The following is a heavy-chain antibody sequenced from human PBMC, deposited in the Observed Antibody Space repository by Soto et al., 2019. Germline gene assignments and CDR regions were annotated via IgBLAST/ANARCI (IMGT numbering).Heavy chain of an antibody. Sequence: LRLSCAASGFTVSGNYMSWVRQAPGKGLEWVSVIYSGGSTYYADSVKGRFTISRDNSKNTLYLQMNSLRAEDTAVYYCARLQNYYYYYMDVWGKGTTVTVSS. CDR1: GFTVSGNY. CDR3: ARLQNYYYYYMDV. D-gene: IGHD1-1*01. CDR2: IYSGGST. V-gene: IGHV3-66*04. J-gene: IGHJ6*03.